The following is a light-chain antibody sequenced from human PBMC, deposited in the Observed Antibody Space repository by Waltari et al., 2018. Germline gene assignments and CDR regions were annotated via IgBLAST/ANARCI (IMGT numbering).Light chain of an antibody. J-gene: IGLJ3*02. V-gene: IGLV2-18*02. CDR3: SSSTSSITWV. CDR1: SSDVGNYNH. Sequence: QSALTQPPSVSGSPGQSVTISCTGTSSDVGNYNHVSWYQQSPGTAPKLIIYEVTNRPAGVPDRFSGSKSGNTASLTISVLQAEDESDYYCSSSTSSITWVFGGGTKLTVL. CDR2: EVT.